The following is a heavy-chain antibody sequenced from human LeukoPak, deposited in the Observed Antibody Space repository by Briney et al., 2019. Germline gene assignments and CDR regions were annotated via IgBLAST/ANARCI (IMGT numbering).Heavy chain of an antibody. CDR2: IYYSGST. V-gene: IGHV4-59*08. Sequence: PSETLSLTCTVSGGSISSYSWSWVRQPLGKGLEWIGYIYYSGSTNYNPSLKSRVTMSVDTSKNQFSLKLSSVTAADTAVYYCARHLSGDYAWFDPWGQGTLVTVSS. J-gene: IGHJ5*02. CDR1: GGSISSYS. CDR3: ARHLSGDYAWFDP. D-gene: IGHD4-17*01.